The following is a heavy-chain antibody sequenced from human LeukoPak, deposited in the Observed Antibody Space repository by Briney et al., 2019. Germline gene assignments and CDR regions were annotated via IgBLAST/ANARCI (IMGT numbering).Heavy chain of an antibody. CDR2: ISYDGSNK. J-gene: IGHJ4*02. CDR3: AKDQGGYFDY. D-gene: IGHD3-16*01. Sequence: GGSLRLSCAASGFTFSSYGMHWVRQAPGKGLEWVAVISYDGSNKYYADSVKGRFTISRDNSKNTLYLQMNSLRAEDTAVHYCAKDQGGYFDYWGQGTLVTVSS. CDR1: GFTFSSYG. V-gene: IGHV3-30*18.